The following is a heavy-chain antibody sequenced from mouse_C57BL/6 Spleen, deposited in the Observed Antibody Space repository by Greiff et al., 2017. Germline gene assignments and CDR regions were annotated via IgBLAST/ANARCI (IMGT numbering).Heavy chain of an antibody. CDR1: GYAFSSYW. CDR2: IYPGDGDT. CDR3: AVDYYGGSNAY. J-gene: IGHJ2*01. Sequence: QVHVMQSGAELVKPGASVKISCKASGYAFSSYWMTWVQQRPGKGLEWIGQIYPGDGDTNYPGKFKGKATLNADKSSSTAYMQLSSLTTEDSADYFGAVDYYGGSNAYWGQGTTLTVSS. D-gene: IGHD1-1*01. V-gene: IGHV1-80*01.